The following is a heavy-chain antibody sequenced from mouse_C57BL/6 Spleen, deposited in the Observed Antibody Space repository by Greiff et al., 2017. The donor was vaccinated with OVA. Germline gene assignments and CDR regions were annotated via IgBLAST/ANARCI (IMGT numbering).Heavy chain of an antibody. CDR1: GYTFTSYW. D-gene: IGHD2-4*01. V-gene: IGHV1-55*01. J-gene: IGHJ2*01. Sequence: QVQLQQPGAELVKPGASVKMSCKASGYTFTSYWITWVKQRPGQGLEWIGDIYPGSGSTNYNEKFKSKATLTVDTSSSTAYMQLSSLTSEDSAVYYCARFYYEYDGPLNYWGQGTTLTVSS. CDR2: IYPGSGST. CDR3: ARFYYEYDGPLNY.